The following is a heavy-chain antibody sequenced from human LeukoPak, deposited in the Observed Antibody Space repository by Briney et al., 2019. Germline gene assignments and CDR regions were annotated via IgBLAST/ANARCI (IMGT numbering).Heavy chain of an antibody. CDR1: GFTFSSYG. J-gene: IGHJ5*02. D-gene: IGHD6-13*01. CDR2: ISYDGSNK. Sequence: PGRSLRLSCAASGFTFSSYGMHWVRQAPGKGLEWVAVISYDGSNKYYADSVKGRFTISRDNSKNTLYLQMNSLRAEDTAVYYCAKDPEGIAATWGQGTLVTVSS. V-gene: IGHV3-30*18. CDR3: AKDPEGIAAT.